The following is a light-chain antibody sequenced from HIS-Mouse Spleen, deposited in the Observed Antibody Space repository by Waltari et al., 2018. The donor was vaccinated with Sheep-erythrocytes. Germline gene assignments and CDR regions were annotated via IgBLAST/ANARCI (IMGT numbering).Light chain of an antibody. J-gene: IGLJ2*01. CDR3: QAWDSSTAV. V-gene: IGLV3-1*01. CDR1: KLGEKY. CDR2: QDS. Sequence: SYELTQPPSVSVSPGQTASITCSGEKLGEKYACWYQQKPGQPPVLVIYQDSKRPSGIPERFSGSNSGNTATLTISGTQAMDEADYYCQAWDSSTAVFGGGTKLTVL.